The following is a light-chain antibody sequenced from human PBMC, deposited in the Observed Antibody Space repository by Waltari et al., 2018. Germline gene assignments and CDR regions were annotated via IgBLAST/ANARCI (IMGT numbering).Light chain of an antibody. J-gene: IGKJ1*01. Sequence: VMTQSPATLSVSPGEPVSLSCMASQSAKTSLAWYQQTPGQAPSPLTYRASTRAAGVPDRFSGSGSGTEFTLTISSLQSEDSAIYYCQQYNIWPWTFGPGTNVDIK. CDR1: QSAKTS. CDR3: QQYNIWPWT. V-gene: IGKV3D-15*01. CDR2: RAS.